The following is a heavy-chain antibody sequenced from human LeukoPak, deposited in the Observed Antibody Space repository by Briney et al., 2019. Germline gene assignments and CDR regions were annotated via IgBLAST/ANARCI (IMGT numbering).Heavy chain of an antibody. D-gene: IGHD6-13*01. J-gene: IGHJ6*02. CDR3: ARNTRTGYSSSWYSALSGDYYYGMDV. CDR2: LTDSGDAT. Sequence: GGSLRLSCAVSGFTFSHYAMSWVRQAPGTGLEWVGSLTDSGDATYYADSVKGRFTISRDNAKNSLYLQMNSLRAEDTAVYYCARNTRTGYSSSWYSALSGDYYYGMDVWGQGTTVTVSS. V-gene: IGHV3-23*01. CDR1: GFTFSHYA.